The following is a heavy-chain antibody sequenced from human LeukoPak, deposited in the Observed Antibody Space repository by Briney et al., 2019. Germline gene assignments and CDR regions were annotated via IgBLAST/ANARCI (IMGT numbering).Heavy chain of an antibody. V-gene: IGHV4-61*01. CDR1: GGSVSSGSYY. Sequence: SETLSLTCTVSGGSVSSGSYYWSWIRQPPGKGLEWIGYIYYSGSTNYNPSLKSRVTISVDTSKNQFSLKLSSVTAADTAVYYCARGAIDYDILTVRFAPVGFDPWGQGTLVTVSS. J-gene: IGHJ5*02. D-gene: IGHD3-9*01. CDR3: ARGAIDYDILTVRFAPVGFDP. CDR2: IYYSGST.